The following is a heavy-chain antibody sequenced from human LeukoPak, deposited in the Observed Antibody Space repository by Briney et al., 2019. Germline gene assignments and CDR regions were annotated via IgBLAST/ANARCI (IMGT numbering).Heavy chain of an antibody. CDR3: ARDFYYDSSGQNL. D-gene: IGHD3-22*01. Sequence: PSETLSLTCTVSGGSISSGGHSWSWIRQPPGKGLEWIGYIYHSGSGSTYYNPSLKSRVTISIDKSKNQFSLKLNSVTAADTAVYYCARDFYYDSSGQNLWGQGTLVTVSS. J-gene: IGHJ4*02. V-gene: IGHV4-30-2*01. CDR1: GGSISSGGHS. CDR2: IYHSGSGST.